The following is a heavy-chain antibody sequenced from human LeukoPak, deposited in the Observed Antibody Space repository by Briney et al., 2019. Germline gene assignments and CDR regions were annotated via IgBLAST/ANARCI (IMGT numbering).Heavy chain of an antibody. CDR3: ARAPGYSYGTYYYYGMDV. CDR2: IWYDGSNK. CDR1: GFTFSSYG. Sequence: GGSLRLSCAASGFTFSSYGMHWVRQAPGKGLEWVAVIWYDGSNKYYADSVKGRFTISRDNSKNTLYLQMSSLRAEDTAVYYCARAPGYSYGTYYYYGMDVWGQGTTVTVSS. V-gene: IGHV3-33*01. J-gene: IGHJ6*02. D-gene: IGHD5-18*01.